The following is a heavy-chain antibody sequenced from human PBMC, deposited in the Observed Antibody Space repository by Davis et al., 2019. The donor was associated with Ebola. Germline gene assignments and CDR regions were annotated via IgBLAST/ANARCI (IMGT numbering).Heavy chain of an antibody. CDR1: GYTFTSYA. CDR2: INTYTGNP. D-gene: IGHD6-13*01. Sequence: AASVKVSCKASGYTFTSYAMNWVRQAPGQGLEWMGWINTYTGNPTYAQGFTGRFVFSLDTSVSAAYLQISSLKAEDTAVYYCARFSSWYEFDFWGQGTLVTVSS. CDR3: ARFSSWYEFDF. J-gene: IGHJ4*02. V-gene: IGHV7-4-1*02.